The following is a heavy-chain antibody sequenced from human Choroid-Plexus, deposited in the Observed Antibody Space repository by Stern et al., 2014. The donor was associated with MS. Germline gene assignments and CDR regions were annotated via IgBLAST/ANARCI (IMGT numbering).Heavy chain of an antibody. CDR2: INPNTGGT. D-gene: IGHD3-3*01. CDR1: GYIFTGYY. Sequence: MQLVESGAEVKKPGASVKVSCKTSGYIFTGYYIHWVRQAPGQGLEWMAWINPNTGGTKEAQKFQGRVAMSRDTSISTAYVELSSLTSDDTAVYYCARDQRGITIFGVVTDYYYLGMDVWGQGTTVTVSS. CDR3: ARDQRGITIFGVVTDYYYLGMDV. V-gene: IGHV1-2*02. J-gene: IGHJ6*02.